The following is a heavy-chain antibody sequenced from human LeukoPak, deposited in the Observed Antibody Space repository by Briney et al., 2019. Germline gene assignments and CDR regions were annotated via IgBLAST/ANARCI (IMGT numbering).Heavy chain of an antibody. V-gene: IGHV3-9*03. CDR2: ISWNSGYV. J-gene: IGHJ4*02. CDR3: ARGIAMTGPFDY. Sequence: VRSLRLSCTDSGFTFDDYAMHWVRQAPGKGLKWVSGISWNSGYVVYADSVKGRFTISRDNAKNSLYLQMNSLRAEDMALYFCARGIAMTGPFDYWGQGTLVTVSS. CDR1: GFTFDDYA. D-gene: IGHD6-19*01.